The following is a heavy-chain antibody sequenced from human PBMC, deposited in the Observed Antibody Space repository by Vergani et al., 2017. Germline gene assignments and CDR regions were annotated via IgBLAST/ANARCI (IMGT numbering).Heavy chain of an antibody. V-gene: IGHV3-49*04. CDR1: GFTFGDYA. J-gene: IGHJ4*02. D-gene: IGHD3-10*01. Sequence: EVQLLESGGGLVQPGGSLRLSCTASGFTFGDYAMSWVRQAPGKGLEWVGFIRSKAYGGTTEYAASVKGRFTISRDDSKSIAYLQMNSLKTEDTAVYYCAKGKFVRGVISPGSYYFDYWGQGTLVTVSS. CDR2: IRSKAYGGTT. CDR3: AKGKFVRGVISPGSYYFDY.